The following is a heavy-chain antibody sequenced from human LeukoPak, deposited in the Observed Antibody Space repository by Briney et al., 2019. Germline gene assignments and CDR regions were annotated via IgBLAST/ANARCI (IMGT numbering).Heavy chain of an antibody. CDR2: IYYSGST. J-gene: IGHJ4*02. CDR1: GGSISSYY. CDR3: ASSKVRGVIRALDY. Sequence: SETLSLTCTVSGGSISSYYWSWIRQPPGKGLEWIGYIYYSGSTNYNPSPKSRVTISVDTSKNQFSLKLSSVTAADTAVYYCASSKVRGVIRALDYWGQGTLVTVSS. D-gene: IGHD3-10*01. V-gene: IGHV4-59*01.